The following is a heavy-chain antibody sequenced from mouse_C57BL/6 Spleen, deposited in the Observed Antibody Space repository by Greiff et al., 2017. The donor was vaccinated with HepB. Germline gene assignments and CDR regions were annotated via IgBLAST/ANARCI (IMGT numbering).Heavy chain of an antibody. V-gene: IGHV1-50*01. Sequence: QVQLQQPGAELVKPGASVKLSCKASGYTFTSYWMQWVKQRPGQGLEWIGEIDPSDSYTNYNQKFKGKATLTVDTSSSTAYMQLSSLTSEDSAVYYCARSGYSSCFAYWGQGTLVTVSA. CDR1: GYTFTSYW. CDR2: IDPSDSYT. D-gene: IGHD2-12*01. J-gene: IGHJ3*01. CDR3: ARSGYSSCFAY.